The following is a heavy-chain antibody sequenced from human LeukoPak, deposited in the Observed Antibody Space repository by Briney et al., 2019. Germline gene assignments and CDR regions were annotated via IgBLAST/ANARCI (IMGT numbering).Heavy chain of an antibody. V-gene: IGHV4-34*01. CDR1: GGSFSGYY. J-gene: IGHJ4*02. CDR2: INHSGST. D-gene: IGHD3-22*01. CDR3: AGTYYYDSSGYYPSR. Sequence: SETLSLTCAVYGGSFSGYYWSWIRQPPGKGLEWIGEINHSGSTNYNPSLKSRVTISVDTSKNQFSLKLSSVTAADTAVYYCAGTYYYDSSGYYPSRWGQGALVTVSS.